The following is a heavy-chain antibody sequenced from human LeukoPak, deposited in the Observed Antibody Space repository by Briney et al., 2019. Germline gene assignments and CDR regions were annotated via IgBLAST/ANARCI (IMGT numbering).Heavy chain of an antibody. CDR1: GFTFDDYA. CDR3: AKDDSGSYLRGYYYMDV. D-gene: IGHD1-26*01. J-gene: IGHJ6*03. Sequence: VGSLRLSCAASGFTFDDYAMHWVRQAPGKGLEWVSLISGDGGSTYYADSVKGRFTISRDNSKNSLYLQMNSLRTEDTALYYCAKDDSGSYLRGYYYMDVWGKGTTVTVSS. V-gene: IGHV3-43*02. CDR2: ISGDGGST.